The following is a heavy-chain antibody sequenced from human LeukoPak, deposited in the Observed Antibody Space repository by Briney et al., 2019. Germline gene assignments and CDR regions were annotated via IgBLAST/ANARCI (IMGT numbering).Heavy chain of an antibody. J-gene: IGHJ6*02. V-gene: IGHV3-48*02. CDR2: ISSSSSTI. D-gene: IGHD3-22*01. Sequence: GGSLRLSCAASGFTFSSMNWVRQAPGKGLEWVSYISSSSSTIYYADSVKGRFTISRDNAKNPLYLQMNSLRDEDTAVYYCARDPVLYYDSSGPLGGYYGMDVWGQGTTVTVSS. CDR1: GFTFSS. CDR3: ARDPVLYYDSSGPLGGYYGMDV.